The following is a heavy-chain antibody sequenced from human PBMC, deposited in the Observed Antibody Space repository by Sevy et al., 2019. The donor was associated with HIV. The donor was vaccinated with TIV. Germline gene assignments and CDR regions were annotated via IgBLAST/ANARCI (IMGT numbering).Heavy chain of an antibody. V-gene: IGHV4-34*01. CDR1: GGSFSGYY. D-gene: IGHD6-19*01. J-gene: IGHJ4*02. CDR2: INHSGST. CDR3: ERGIAVAGKGPIDY. Sequence: SETLSLTCAVYGGSFSGYYWSWIRQPPGKGLEWIGEINHSGSTNYNPSLKSRVTISVDTSKNQFSLKLSSVTAADTAVYYCERGIAVAGKGPIDYWGQGTLVTVSS.